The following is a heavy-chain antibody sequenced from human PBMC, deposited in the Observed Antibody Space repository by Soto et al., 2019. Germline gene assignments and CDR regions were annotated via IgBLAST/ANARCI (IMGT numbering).Heavy chain of an antibody. D-gene: IGHD3-9*01. CDR3: AKGAEYDILTGYYASGWFDP. CDR1: GFTFSSYA. J-gene: IGHJ5*02. V-gene: IGHV3-23*01. CDR2: ISGSGGST. Sequence: GGSLRLSCAASGFTFSSYAMSWVRQAPGKGLEWVSAISGSGGSTYYADSVKGRFTISRDNSKNTLYLQMNSLRAEDTAVYYCAKGAEYDILTGYYASGWFDPWGQGTLVTVSS.